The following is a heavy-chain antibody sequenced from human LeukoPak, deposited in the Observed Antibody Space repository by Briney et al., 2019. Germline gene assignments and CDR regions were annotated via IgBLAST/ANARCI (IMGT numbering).Heavy chain of an antibody. Sequence: GGSLRLSCAASGFTFDDYAMHWVRQAPGKGLERVSGISWNSGSIGYADSVKGRFTISRDNAKNSLYLQMNSLRAEDTALYYCAKAMYSSSWGYFQHWGQGTLVTVSS. CDR1: GFTFDDYA. V-gene: IGHV3-9*01. D-gene: IGHD6-13*01. CDR2: ISWNSGSI. CDR3: AKAMYSSSWGYFQH. J-gene: IGHJ1*01.